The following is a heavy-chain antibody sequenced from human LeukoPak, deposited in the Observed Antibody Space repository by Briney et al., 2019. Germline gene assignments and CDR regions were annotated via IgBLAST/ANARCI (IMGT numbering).Heavy chain of an antibody. D-gene: IGHD3-9*01. V-gene: IGHV3-7*03. CDR1: GFTFSSNW. CDR2: IKQDGSEK. CDR3: ARDQYYDILTGYYTSNHFDY. Sequence: GGSLRLSCAASGFTFSSNWMSWVRQAPGKGLEWVANIKQDGSEKYYVDSVKGRFTISRDNAKNSLYLQMNSLRAEDTAVYYCARDQYYDILTGYYTSNHFDYWGQGTLVTVSS. J-gene: IGHJ4*02.